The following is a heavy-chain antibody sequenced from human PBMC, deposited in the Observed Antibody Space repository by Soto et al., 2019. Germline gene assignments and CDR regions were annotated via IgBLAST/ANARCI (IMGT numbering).Heavy chain of an antibody. CDR3: AIDLARGYYFDY. CDR1: GFTFSTYG. V-gene: IGHV3-30*03. CDR2: ISSDGSLK. Sequence: QVQLVESGGGVVQPGRSLRLSCAASGFTFSTYGMHWVRQAPGKGLEWVAVISSDGSLKYSADSVRGRVTSSRDNSKSTVYLQLSSLRAEDTAVYYCAIDLARGYYFDYWGQGTLVTVSS. J-gene: IGHJ4*02.